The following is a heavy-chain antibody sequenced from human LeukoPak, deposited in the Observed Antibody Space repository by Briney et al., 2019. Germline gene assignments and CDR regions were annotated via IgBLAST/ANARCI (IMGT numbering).Heavy chain of an antibody. CDR3: ARVAYYYDSAGLYLNYFYGMDV. Sequence: ASVKVSCKASGYSFTRYGMHWVRQAPGQRLEWMGWINTGNGNTKYSEKFQGRVTITRDTSASTAYMELSSLRSEDTAVYYCARVAYYYDSAGLYLNYFYGMDVWGQGTTVTVSS. J-gene: IGHJ6*02. V-gene: IGHV1-3*04. CDR1: GYSFTRYG. CDR2: INTGNGNT. D-gene: IGHD3-22*01.